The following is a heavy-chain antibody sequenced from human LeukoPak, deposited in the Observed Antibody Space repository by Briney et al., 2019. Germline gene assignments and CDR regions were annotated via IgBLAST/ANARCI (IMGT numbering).Heavy chain of an antibody. J-gene: IGHJ4*02. CDR3: ARGGPAAGRFDY. CDR1: GFTFNNHA. CDR2: ISYDGSNK. D-gene: IGHD6-13*01. V-gene: IGHV3-30*14. Sequence: PGGSLRLSCTASGFTFNNHAMNWVRQAPGKGLEWVAVISYDGSNKYYADSVKGRFTISRDNSKNTLYLQMNSLRAEDTAVYYCARGGPAAGRFDYWGQGTLVTVSS.